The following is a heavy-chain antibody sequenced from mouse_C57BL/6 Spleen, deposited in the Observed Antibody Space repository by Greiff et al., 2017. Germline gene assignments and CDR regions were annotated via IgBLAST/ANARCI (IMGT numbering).Heavy chain of an antibody. D-gene: IGHD2-2*01. V-gene: IGHV1-22*01. CDR3: ARGHYVYDDYFDY. J-gene: IGHJ2*01. CDR2: INPNNGGT. CDR1: GYTFTDYN. Sequence: EVQLQQSGPELVKPGASVKMSCKASGYTFTDYNMNWVKQSHGKSLEWIGYINPNNGGTSYNQKFKGKATLTVNKSSSTAYMELRSLTSEDSAVYYCARGHYVYDDYFDYWGHGTTLPFSS.